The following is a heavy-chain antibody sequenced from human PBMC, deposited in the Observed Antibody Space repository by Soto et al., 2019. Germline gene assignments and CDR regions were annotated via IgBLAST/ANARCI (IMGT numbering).Heavy chain of an antibody. Sequence: SETLSLTCAVSGGSISSGGYSWSWIRQPPGKSLEWIGYIYHSGSTYYNPSLKSRVTISVDRSKNQFSLKLSSVTAADTAVYYCARVVLYNWNYRPLDYWGQGTLVTVSS. D-gene: IGHD1-7*01. CDR1: GGSISSGGYS. CDR2: IYHSGST. CDR3: ARVVLYNWNYRPLDY. J-gene: IGHJ4*02. V-gene: IGHV4-30-2*01.